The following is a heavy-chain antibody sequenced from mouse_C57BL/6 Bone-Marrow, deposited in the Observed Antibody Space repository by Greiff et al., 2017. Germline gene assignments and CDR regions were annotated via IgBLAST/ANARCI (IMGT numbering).Heavy chain of an antibody. V-gene: IGHV2-2*01. Sequence: VQLVESGPGLVQPSQSLSITCTVSGFSLTRYGVHWVRQSPGKGLEWLGVLWSGGSTDYNAAFISRLSISKDNSKSQVFFKMNSLQADDTAIYYCARENCSSYWYFDVWGTGTTVTVSS. CDR2: LWSGGST. CDR1: GFSLTRYG. D-gene: IGHD1-1*01. CDR3: ARENCSSYWYFDV. J-gene: IGHJ1*03.